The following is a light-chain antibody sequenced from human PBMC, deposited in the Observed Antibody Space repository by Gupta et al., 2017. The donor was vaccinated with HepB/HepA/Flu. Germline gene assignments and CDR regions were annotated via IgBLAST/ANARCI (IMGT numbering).Light chain of an antibody. CDR2: GKN. CDR1: SLRSYY. CDR3: NSRVSSGNHVV. J-gene: IGLJ2*01. Sequence: SSELTQDPAVCVALGQTVRITCQGDSLRSYYASWYQQKPGQAPVLVIYGKNNRPSGIPDRFSGSSSGNTASLTITGAQAEDEADYYCNSRVSSGNHVVFGGGTKLTVL. V-gene: IGLV3-19*01.